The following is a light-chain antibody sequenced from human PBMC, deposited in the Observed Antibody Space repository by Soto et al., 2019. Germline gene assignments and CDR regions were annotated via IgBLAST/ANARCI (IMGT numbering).Light chain of an antibody. CDR1: QSVSSSY. Sequence: ENVLTQSPGTLSLSPGERATLSCRASQSVSSSYLTWYQQKPGQAPRLLIYGASSRATAIPDRFSGSGSGTDFTLTISRLEPEDCAVYYCLQYDSSPVTFGQGTKLEI. V-gene: IGKV3-20*01. CDR3: LQYDSSPVT. J-gene: IGKJ2*01. CDR2: GAS.